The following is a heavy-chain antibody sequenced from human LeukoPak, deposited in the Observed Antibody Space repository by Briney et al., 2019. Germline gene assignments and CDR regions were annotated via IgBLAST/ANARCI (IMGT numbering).Heavy chain of an antibody. CDR1: GYTFTSYG. V-gene: IGHV1-18*01. CDR3: ARVIVTIGHLRWHNPSLFDY. Sequence: ASVKVSCKASGYTFTSYGISWVRQAPGQGLEWMGWISAYNGNTNYAQKLQGRVTMTTDTSTSTAYMELRSLRSDDTAVYYCARVIVTIGHLRWHNPSLFDYWGQGTLVTVSS. CDR2: ISAYNGNT. J-gene: IGHJ4*02. D-gene: IGHD4-23*01.